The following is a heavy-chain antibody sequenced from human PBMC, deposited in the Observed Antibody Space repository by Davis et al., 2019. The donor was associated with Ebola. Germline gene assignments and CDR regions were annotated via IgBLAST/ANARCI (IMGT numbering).Heavy chain of an antibody. CDR2: IKTDGSTT. J-gene: IGHJ6*02. CDR3: ARDTSHQLPHWLYYFYGMDV. Sequence: HTGGSLRLSCAASGFTFSNYYLHWVRQAPGKGLEWVARIKTDGSTTRYADPVKGRFSISRDNTKNTLYLQMNSLRGEDTAIYYGARDTSHQLPHWLYYFYGMDVWGQGTTVTVSS. D-gene: IGHD2-2*01. V-gene: IGHV3-74*01. CDR1: GFTFSNYY.